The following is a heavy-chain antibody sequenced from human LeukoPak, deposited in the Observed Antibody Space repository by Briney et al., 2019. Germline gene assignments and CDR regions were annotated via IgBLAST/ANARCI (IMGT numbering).Heavy chain of an antibody. J-gene: IGHJ4*02. CDR3: ARNTYYDFWSGTEAYFDY. CDR1: GGSFSGYY. Sequence: PSETLSLTCAVYGGSFSGYYWSWIRQPPGKGLEWIGEINHSGSTNYNPSLKSRVTMSVDTSKNQFSLKLSSVTAADTAVYYCARNTYYDFWSGTEAYFDYWGQGTLVTVSS. V-gene: IGHV4-34*01. D-gene: IGHD3-3*01. CDR2: INHSGST.